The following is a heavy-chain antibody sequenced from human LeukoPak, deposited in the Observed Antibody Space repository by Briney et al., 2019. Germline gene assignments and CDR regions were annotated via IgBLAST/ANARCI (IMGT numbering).Heavy chain of an antibody. D-gene: IGHD3-22*01. CDR2: IYYSGST. CDR3: ARFYDSSGFDY. Sequence: SETLSLTCTVSGGSISSYYWSWIRQPPGKGLEWIGYIYYSGSTNYNPSPKSRVTISVDTSKNQFSLKLSSVTAADTAVYYCARFYDSSGFDYWGQGTLVTVSS. V-gene: IGHV4-59*01. CDR1: GGSISSYY. J-gene: IGHJ4*02.